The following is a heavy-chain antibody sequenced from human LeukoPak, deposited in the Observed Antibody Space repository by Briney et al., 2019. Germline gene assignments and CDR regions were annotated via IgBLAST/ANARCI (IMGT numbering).Heavy chain of an antibody. V-gene: IGHV3-21*01. J-gene: IGHJ4*02. Sequence: GGSLRLSCAASGFSFSSYAVSWVRQAPGKGLEWVSSISSSSSYIYYADSVKGRFTISRDNAKNSLYLQMNSLRAEDTAVYYCARDTVTKPYFDYWGQGTLVTVYS. D-gene: IGHD4-17*01. CDR1: GFSFSSYA. CDR2: ISSSSSYI. CDR3: ARDTVTKPYFDY.